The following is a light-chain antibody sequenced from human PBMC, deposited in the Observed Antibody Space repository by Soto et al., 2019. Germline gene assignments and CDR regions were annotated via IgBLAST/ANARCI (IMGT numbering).Light chain of an antibody. J-gene: IGKJ1*01. CDR3: QQYCGSPRT. Sequence: EIGMTQSPGTLSVSPGERATLSCRASQSVSSNYLAWYQQKPGQAPRLLIYGASSRATGIPDRFSGSGSGTEFTLTISRLEPEDFAVYYCQQYCGSPRTFGQGTKVEIK. V-gene: IGKV3-20*01. CDR2: GAS. CDR1: QSVSSNY.